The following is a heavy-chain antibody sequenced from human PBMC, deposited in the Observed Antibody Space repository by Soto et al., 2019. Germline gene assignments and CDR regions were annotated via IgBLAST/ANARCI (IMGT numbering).Heavy chain of an antibody. CDR1: GFTFSSYW. CDR2: IKQDGSEK. D-gene: IGHD6-19*01. V-gene: IGHV3-7*01. J-gene: IGHJ5*02. CDR3: ARDIGDSSGWYLDDNWFDP. Sequence: VQLVESGGGLVQPGGSLRLSCAASGFTFSSYWMSWVRQAPGKGLEWVANIKQDGSEKYYVDSVKGRFTISRDNAKNSLYLQMNSLRAEDTAVYYCARDIGDSSGWYLDDNWFDPWGQGTLVTVSS.